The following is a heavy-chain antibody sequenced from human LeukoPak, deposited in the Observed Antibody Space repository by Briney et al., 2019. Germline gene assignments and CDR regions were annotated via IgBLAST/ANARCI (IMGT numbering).Heavy chain of an antibody. Sequence: ASVKVSCKASGYTFSNYAMHWVRQAPGQSLEWMGWINAGNGNAEFSQKFQGRVTITRDTSASTAYMELSSLRSEDTAVYYCARAGQQLVLTYNYYYMDVWGKGTTVTVSS. V-gene: IGHV1-3*01. D-gene: IGHD6-13*01. CDR2: INAGNGNA. J-gene: IGHJ6*03. CDR1: GYTFSNYA. CDR3: ARAGQQLVLTYNYYYMDV.